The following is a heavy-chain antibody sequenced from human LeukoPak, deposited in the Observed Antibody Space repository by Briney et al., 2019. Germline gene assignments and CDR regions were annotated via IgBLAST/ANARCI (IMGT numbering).Heavy chain of an antibody. J-gene: IGHJ5*02. CDR2: INPNSGGT. V-gene: IGHV1-2*02. CDR3: ARADCSSTSCYTQGSWFDP. CDR1: GYTFTGYY. D-gene: IGHD2-2*02. Sequence: GASVKLSCKASGYTFTGYYMHWVRQAPGQGLEWMGWINPNSGGTNYAQKFQGRVTMTRDTSISTAYMELSRLRSDGTAVYYWARADCSSTSCYTQGSWFDPWGQGTLVTVSS.